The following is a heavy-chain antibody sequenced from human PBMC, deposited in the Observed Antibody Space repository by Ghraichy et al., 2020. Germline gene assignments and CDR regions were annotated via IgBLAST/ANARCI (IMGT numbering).Heavy chain of an antibody. CDR2: INPLFGTI. CDR1: GGTFSNFD. J-gene: IGHJ4*02. Sequence: SVKVSCKASGGTFSNFDINWVRQAPGQGLEWMGGINPLFGTIYYAQKFQGRVTFSADESTTTVYMELSSLKSEDTAVYYCARDPLHDASGYYFDLWGQGTLVTVSS. CDR3: ARDPLHDASGYYFDL. V-gene: IGHV1-69*13. D-gene: IGHD3-3*01.